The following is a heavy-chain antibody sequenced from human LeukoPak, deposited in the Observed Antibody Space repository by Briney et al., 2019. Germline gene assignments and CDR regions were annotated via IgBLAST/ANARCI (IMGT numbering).Heavy chain of an antibody. Sequence: PSETLSLTCSVSGSSMNLYSWNWIRQSPGKGLEWIAYMYYSGTTNYNPSLENRAAISLDLSRHQFSLRLNSVTAADTAVYYCARLDLTNWGHSGYFDYWGQGTLVTVSS. J-gene: IGHJ4*02. CDR1: GSSMNLYS. CDR3: ARLDLTNWGHSGYFDY. D-gene: IGHD7-27*01. CDR2: MYYSGTT. V-gene: IGHV4-59*12.